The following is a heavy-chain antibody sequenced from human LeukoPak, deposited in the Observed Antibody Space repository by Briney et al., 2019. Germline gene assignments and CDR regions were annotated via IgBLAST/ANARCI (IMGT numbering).Heavy chain of an antibody. J-gene: IGHJ4*02. D-gene: IGHD6-19*01. CDR2: IYKEGNT. CDR1: GFTVSGNY. V-gene: IGHV3-53*01. Sequence: GGSLRLSCAASGFTVSGNYMSWVRQAPGKGLQWVSTIYKEGNTFYADSVGGRFTLSRDNSKNTLYLQMNSLRAEDTAIYYCARESVTSGWYLYWGQGTLVTVSS. CDR3: ARESVTSGWYLY.